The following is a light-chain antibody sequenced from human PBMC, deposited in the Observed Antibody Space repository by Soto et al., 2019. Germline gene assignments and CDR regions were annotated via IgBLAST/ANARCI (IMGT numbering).Light chain of an antibody. Sequence: DIQMTQSPSTLSASVGYRVTIPCRASQSISSWLAWYPQTPGTAPKVLIYDASSLESGVPSRFSGSGSGTDCTRTISSLQPEDVETDYCLQDYNYPPAFGQGTKVDI. J-gene: IGKJ1*01. CDR3: LQDYNYPPA. CDR2: DAS. CDR1: QSISSW. V-gene: IGKV1-5*01.